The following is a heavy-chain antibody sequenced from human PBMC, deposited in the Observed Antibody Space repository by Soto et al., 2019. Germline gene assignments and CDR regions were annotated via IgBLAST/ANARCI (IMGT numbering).Heavy chain of an antibody. CDR1: GYIFTSYA. D-gene: IGHD6-13*01. Sequence: VASVKVSCKASGYIFTSYAMHWLRQAAGQRLEWMGWINAGNGNTKYSKKFQGRVTITRDTSASTAYMELSSLRSEDTAVYYCARVGAAAGPYYFDYWGQGTLVTVSS. CDR2: INAGNGNT. J-gene: IGHJ4*02. V-gene: IGHV1-3*01. CDR3: ARVGAAAGPYYFDY.